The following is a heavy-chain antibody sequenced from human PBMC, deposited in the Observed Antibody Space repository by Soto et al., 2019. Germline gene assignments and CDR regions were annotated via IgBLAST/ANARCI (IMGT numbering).Heavy chain of an antibody. CDR1: GGTFSSYA. CDR2: IIPICGTA. J-gene: IGHJ6*02. D-gene: IGHD2-8*01. V-gene: IGHV1-69*12. CDR3: ARSYCTNGVCYTDTEGMDV. Sequence: QVQLVQSGAEVKKPGSSVKVSCKASGGTFSSYAISWVRQAPGQGLEWMGGIIPICGTANYAQKFQGRVTITADESTSTAYMELSSLRSEDTAVYYCARSYCTNGVCYTDTEGMDVWGQGTTVTVSS.